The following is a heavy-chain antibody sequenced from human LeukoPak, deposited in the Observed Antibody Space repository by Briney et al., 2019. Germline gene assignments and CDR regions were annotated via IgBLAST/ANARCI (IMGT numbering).Heavy chain of an antibody. CDR3: ARHHCGGDCYSKYYFDY. CDR2: IYYSGSA. CDR1: GGSISSYY. J-gene: IGHJ4*02. Sequence: SETLSLTCTVSGGSISSYYWSWIRQPPGKGLEWIGYIYYSGSANYNPSLKSRVTISVDTSKNQFSLKLSSVTAADTAVYYCARHHCGGDCYSKYYFDYWGQGTLVTVSS. V-gene: IGHV4-59*08. D-gene: IGHD2-21*02.